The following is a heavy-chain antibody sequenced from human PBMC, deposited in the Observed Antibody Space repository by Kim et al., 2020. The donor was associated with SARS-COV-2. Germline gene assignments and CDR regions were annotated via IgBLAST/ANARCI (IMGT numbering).Heavy chain of an antibody. CDR1: GGSFSGYY. Sequence: SETLSLTCAVYGGSFSGYYWSWIRQPPGKGLEWIGEINHSGSTNYNPSLKSRVTISVDTSKNQFSLKLSSVTAADTAVYYCARGSGLWFEELDYYFDYWGQGTLVTVSS. J-gene: IGHJ4*02. CDR2: INHSGST. V-gene: IGHV4-34*01. D-gene: IGHD3-10*01. CDR3: ARGSGLWFEELDYYFDY.